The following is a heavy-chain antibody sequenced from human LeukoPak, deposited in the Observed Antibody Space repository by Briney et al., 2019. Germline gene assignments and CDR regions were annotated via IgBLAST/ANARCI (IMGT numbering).Heavy chain of an antibody. CDR3: ARGFCGGDCYLYYYYYMDV. V-gene: IGHV4-4*07. CDR2: ISNSGSN. D-gene: IGHD2-21*02. Sequence: SETLSLTCTVSGGSISSYYWSWIRQPAGKGLEWIGRISNSGSNNYNPSLKSRVTMSVDTSKNQVSLKLSSVTAADTAVYYCARGFCGGDCYLYYYYYMDVWGKGTTVTISS. J-gene: IGHJ6*03. CDR1: GGSISSYY.